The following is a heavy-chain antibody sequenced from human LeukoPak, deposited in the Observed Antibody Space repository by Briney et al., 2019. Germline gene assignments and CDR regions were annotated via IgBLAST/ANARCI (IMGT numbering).Heavy chain of an antibody. Sequence: PSETLSLTCTVSGGSISRSSYYWGWIRQPPGKGLEWIRSISYSGSTYYNPSLKSRVTISVDTSKNQFSLKVSSVTAADTAVYYCARTAVANDYWGQGTLVTVSS. J-gene: IGHJ4*02. D-gene: IGHD6-19*01. CDR3: ARTAVANDY. V-gene: IGHV4-39*01. CDR2: ISYSGST. CDR1: GGSISRSSYY.